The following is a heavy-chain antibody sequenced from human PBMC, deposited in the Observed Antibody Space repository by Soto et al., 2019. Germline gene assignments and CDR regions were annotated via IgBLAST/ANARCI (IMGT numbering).Heavy chain of an antibody. CDR3: ARGEYSGSSY. CDR1: GGSFSGYY. D-gene: IGHD1-26*01. J-gene: IGHJ4*02. Sequence: SETLSLTSVVYGGSFSGYYWSWIRQPPGKGLEWIGEINHSGSTNYNPSLKSRVTISVDTSKNQFSLKLSSVTAADTAVYYGARGEYSGSSYWGQGTLVTGSS. V-gene: IGHV4-34*01. CDR2: INHSGST.